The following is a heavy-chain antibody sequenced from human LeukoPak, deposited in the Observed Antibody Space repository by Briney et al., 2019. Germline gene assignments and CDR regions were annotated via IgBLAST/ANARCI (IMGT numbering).Heavy chain of an antibody. CDR1: GFTFSDYY. Sequence: PGGSLRLSCAASGFTFSDYYMSWIRQAPGKGLEWVSYISGSSTHTNYADSVKGRFTISRDNAKKSLYLQMNSLRAEDTAVYYCARDRGYYYDSSGYPRPQHWGQGTLVTVSS. CDR3: ARDRGYYYDSSGYPRPQH. J-gene: IGHJ1*01. D-gene: IGHD3-22*01. V-gene: IGHV3-11*05. CDR2: ISGSSTHT.